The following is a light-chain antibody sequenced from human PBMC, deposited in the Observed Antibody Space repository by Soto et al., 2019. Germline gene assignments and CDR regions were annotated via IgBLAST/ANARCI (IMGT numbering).Light chain of an antibody. CDR3: QQRSKWPPEVT. J-gene: IGKJ3*01. Sequence: EIVLTQSPDTLSLSPGERATLSCRSSQSVGSSLAWYQQKPGQAPRLLIYDASNRATGNPARLSGGGSGTDFTLTLSSLEPEDVAVYFCQQRSKWPPEVTFGPGTKVDIK. V-gene: IGKV3-11*01. CDR1: QSVGSS. CDR2: DAS.